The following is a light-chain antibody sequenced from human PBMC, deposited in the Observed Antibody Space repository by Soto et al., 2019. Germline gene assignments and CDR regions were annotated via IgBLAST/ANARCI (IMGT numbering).Light chain of an antibody. CDR2: GAS. V-gene: IGKV3-20*01. Sequence: IVLTQSPGTLSSSPWERATLSCRASQSVSTNNLAWYQQRPGQAPRLLIYGASRRATGIPDRFSGSGSGTDFTLTISRLEPEDFAVYFCQQYGTSPRTFGQGTKVDIK. J-gene: IGKJ1*01. CDR1: QSVSTNN. CDR3: QQYGTSPRT.